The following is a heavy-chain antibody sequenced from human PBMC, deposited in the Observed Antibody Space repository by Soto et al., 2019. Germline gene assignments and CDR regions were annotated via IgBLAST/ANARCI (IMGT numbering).Heavy chain of an antibody. CDR2: ISSSSSTI. V-gene: IGHV3-48*01. CDR1: GFTFSSYS. J-gene: IGHJ6*03. D-gene: IGHD3-10*01. CDR3: ARAITMVRGGIDLTHYYYMDV. Sequence: EVQVVESGGGLVQPGGSLRLSCAASGFTFSSYSMSWVRQAPGKGLEWVSYISSSSSTIYDADSVKGRFTISRDNAKNSLYLQMNRLRAEDTAVYYCARAITMVRGGIDLTHYYYMDVWGKGTTVTVSS.